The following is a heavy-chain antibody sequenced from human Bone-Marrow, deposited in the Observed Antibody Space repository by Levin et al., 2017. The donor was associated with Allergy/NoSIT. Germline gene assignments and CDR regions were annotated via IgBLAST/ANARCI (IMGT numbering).Heavy chain of an antibody. CDR2: ISYDGSNK. J-gene: IGHJ2*01. CDR3: ARGRRGFDYHWYFDL. D-gene: IGHD3-9*01. V-gene: IGHV3-30*04. CDR1: GFTFSSYA. Sequence: SCAASGFTFSSYAMHWVRQAPGKGLEWVAVISYDGSNKYYADSVKGRFTISRDNSKNTLYLQMNSLRAEDTAVYYCARGRRGFDYHWYFDLWGRGTLVTVSS.